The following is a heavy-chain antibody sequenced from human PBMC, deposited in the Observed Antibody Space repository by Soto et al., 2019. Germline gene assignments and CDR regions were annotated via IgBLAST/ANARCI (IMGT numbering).Heavy chain of an antibody. Sequence: QVQLQESGPGLVKPSGTLSLTCAVSGASIRSTNWWSWVRQPPGKGLEWIGEIYHSGSTNYNPSLKSRVTMSVDKSKNQFSLRLSSVTAADTAVYYCAPFARLRNNDYWGQGTLVTVSS. CDR2: IYHSGST. CDR1: GASIRSTNW. CDR3: APFARLRNNDY. D-gene: IGHD4-4*01. V-gene: IGHV4-4*02. J-gene: IGHJ4*02.